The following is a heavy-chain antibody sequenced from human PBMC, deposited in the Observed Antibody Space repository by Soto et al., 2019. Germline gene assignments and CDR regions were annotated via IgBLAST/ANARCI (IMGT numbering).Heavy chain of an antibody. CDR2: LGTIGA. CDR1: GFTFSAHA. J-gene: IGHJ4*02. Sequence: EVQLLESGGGLVQPGGSLRLSRVGSGFTFSAHAITWVRQAPGKGLEWVSTLGTIGAFYADSVKGRFTISRDNSKNTVNLQMNSLRGEDTAIYYCARDLTTHDYWGQGTVVTVSS. CDR3: ARDLTTHDY. V-gene: IGHV3-23*01.